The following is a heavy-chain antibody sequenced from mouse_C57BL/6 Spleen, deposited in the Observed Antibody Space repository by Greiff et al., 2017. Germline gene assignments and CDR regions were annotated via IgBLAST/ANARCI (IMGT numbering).Heavy chain of an antibody. D-gene: IGHD5-1*01. Sequence: QVQLQQPGAELVKPGASVKVSCKASGYTFTGYCMHWVKQRPGQGLEWIGRIHPSDGDTNYNQKFKGKATLTVDKSSSTAYMQLSSLTSEDSAGYYCAIQFTFYAMDYWGQGTSVTVSS. CDR3: AIQFTFYAMDY. V-gene: IGHV1-74*01. CDR2: IHPSDGDT. J-gene: IGHJ4*01. CDR1: GYTFTGYC.